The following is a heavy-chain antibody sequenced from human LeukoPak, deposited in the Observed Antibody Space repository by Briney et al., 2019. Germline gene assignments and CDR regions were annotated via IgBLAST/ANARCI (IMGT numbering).Heavy chain of an antibody. D-gene: IGHD2-2*02. Sequence: SETQSLTCTVSGGSISSYYWSWIRQPPGKGLEWIGYTYYSGSTNYNPSLKSRVTISVDTSKNQFSLKLSSVTAADTAVYYCARGPYCSSTSCYSGAFDIWGQGTMVTVSS. J-gene: IGHJ3*02. CDR1: GGSISSYY. CDR2: TYYSGST. V-gene: IGHV4-59*01. CDR3: ARGPYCSSTSCYSGAFDI.